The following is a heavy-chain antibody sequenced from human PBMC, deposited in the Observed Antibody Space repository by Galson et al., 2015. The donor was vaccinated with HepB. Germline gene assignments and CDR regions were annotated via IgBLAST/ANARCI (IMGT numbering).Heavy chain of an antibody. CDR3: AGSSGWYALHY. CDR2: THHSGST. CDR1: GGSFSDSY. V-gene: IGHV4-34*01. J-gene: IGHJ4*02. D-gene: IGHD6-19*01. Sequence: ETLSLTCEVSGGSFSDSYWGWIRQSPGKGLEWIGETHHSGSTKYNPSLKSRVTVSADKSKNQFSLNLNSVTAADAAVYYCAGSSGWYALHYWGQGTLVTVSS.